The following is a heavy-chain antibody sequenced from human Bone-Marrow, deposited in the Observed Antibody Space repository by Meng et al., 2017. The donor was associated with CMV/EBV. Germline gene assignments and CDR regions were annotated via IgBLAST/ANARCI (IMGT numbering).Heavy chain of an antibody. V-gene: IGHV3-30*04. CDR3: AKGPIFGYPIDY. J-gene: IGHJ4*02. CDR2: ISYDGSNK. Sequence: GESLKISCAASGFTFSSYAMHWVRQAPGKGLEWVAVISYDGSNKYYADSVKGRFTISRDNSKNTLYLQMNSLRAEDTAGYYCAKGPIFGYPIDYWGQGTLVTVSS. CDR1: GFTFSSYA. D-gene: IGHD3-3*01.